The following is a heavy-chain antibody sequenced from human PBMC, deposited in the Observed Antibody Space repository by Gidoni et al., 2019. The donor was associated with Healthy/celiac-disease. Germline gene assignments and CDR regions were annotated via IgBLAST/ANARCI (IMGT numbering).Heavy chain of an antibody. CDR2: INHSGST. J-gene: IGHJ4*02. CDR1: GGSFSGYY. CDR3: ASGDIAAAGIVPY. Sequence: QVQLQQWGAGLLKPSETLSLTCAVYGGSFSGYYWSWIRQPPGKGLEWIGEINHSGSTNYNPSLKSRVTISVDTSKNQFSLKLSSVTAADTAVYYCASGDIAAAGIVPYWGQGTLVTVSS. V-gene: IGHV4-34*01. D-gene: IGHD6-13*01.